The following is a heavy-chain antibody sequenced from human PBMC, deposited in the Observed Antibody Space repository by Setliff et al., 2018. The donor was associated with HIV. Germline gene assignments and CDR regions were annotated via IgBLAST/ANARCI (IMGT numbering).Heavy chain of an antibody. CDR3: ARVPLSGWLYFDY. Sequence: ASVKVSCKASGYTFTSYDINWVRQATGQGLEWMGWMNPNSGNTGYARKFQGRVTMTRKTSISTAYMELRSLRSDDTAVYYCARVPLSGWLYFDYWGQGTLVTVSS. V-gene: IGHV1-8*02. D-gene: IGHD6-19*01. CDR2: MNPNSGNT. CDR1: GYTFTSYD. J-gene: IGHJ4*02.